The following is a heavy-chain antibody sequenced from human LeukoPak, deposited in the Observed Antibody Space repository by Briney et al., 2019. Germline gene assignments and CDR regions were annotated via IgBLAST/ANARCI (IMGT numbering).Heavy chain of an antibody. D-gene: IGHD3-3*01. CDR2: ISGSGGST. V-gene: IGHV3-23*01. J-gene: IGHJ4*02. Sequence: GGSLRLSCAASGFTFSSYSMNWVRQAPGKGLEWVSAISGSGGSTYYADPVKGRFTISRDNSKNTLYLQMNSLRAEDTAVYYCAKDGIWSGYYYFDYWGQGTLVTVSS. CDR1: GFTFSSYS. CDR3: AKDGIWSGYYYFDY.